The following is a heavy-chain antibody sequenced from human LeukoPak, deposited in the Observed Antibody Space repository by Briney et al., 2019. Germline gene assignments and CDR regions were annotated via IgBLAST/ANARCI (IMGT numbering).Heavy chain of an antibody. V-gene: IGHV3-7*05. CDR2: IKQDGSET. CDR3: AIFSYNRNSFDH. Sequence: GGSLRLSCTASVYTYCEFRMSWVREAPGKGLEWVANIKQDGSETYYVDSVKGRFTITSDNAKNSLFLHINSLRAEDTAVYYCAIFSYNRNSFDHWGQGTLVTVSS. D-gene: IGHD3-9*01. J-gene: IGHJ4*02. CDR1: VYTYCEFR.